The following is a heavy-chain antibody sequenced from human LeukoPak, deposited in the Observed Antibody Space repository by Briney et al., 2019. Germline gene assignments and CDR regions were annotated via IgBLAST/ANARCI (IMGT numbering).Heavy chain of an antibody. CDR2: INPNSGGT. J-gene: IGHJ5*02. CDR3: ATEEQWLVPLGRYNWFDP. D-gene: IGHD6-19*01. CDR1: GYTFTGYY. V-gene: IGHV1-2*02. Sequence: ASVKVSCKASGYTFTGYYMHWVRQAPGQGLEWMGWINPNSGGTNYAQKFQGRVTMTEDTSTDTAYMELSSLRSEDTAVYYCATEEQWLVPLGRYNWFDPWGQGTLVTVSS.